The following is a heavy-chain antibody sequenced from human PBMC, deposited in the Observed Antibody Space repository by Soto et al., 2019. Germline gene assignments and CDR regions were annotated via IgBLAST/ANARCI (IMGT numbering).Heavy chain of an antibody. CDR2: IYYSGST. V-gene: IGHV4-59*01. Sequence: SETLSLTCTVSGGAISSYYWSWIRQPPGKGLEWIGYIYYSGSTNYNPSLKSRVTISVDTSKNQCSLKLSSVTAADTAVYYCARDWYYYGSGSYYYYYYGMDVWGQGTTVTVSS. J-gene: IGHJ6*02. D-gene: IGHD3-10*01. CDR3: ARDWYYYGSGSYYYYYYGMDV. CDR1: GGAISSYY.